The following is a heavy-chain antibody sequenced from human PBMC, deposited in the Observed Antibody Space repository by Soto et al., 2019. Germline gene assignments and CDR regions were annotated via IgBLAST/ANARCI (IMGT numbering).Heavy chain of an antibody. J-gene: IGHJ6*02. V-gene: IGHV3-23*01. D-gene: IGHD3-10*01. Sequence: GGSLRLSCAASGFTFSSYAMSWVRQAPGKGLEWASAISGSGGSTYYADSVKGRFTISRDNSKNTLYLQMNSLRAEDTAVYYCAKEYTMVRGVIIKAYYGMDVWGQGTTVTVSS. CDR3: AKEYTMVRGVIIKAYYGMDV. CDR2: ISGSGGST. CDR1: GFTFSSYA.